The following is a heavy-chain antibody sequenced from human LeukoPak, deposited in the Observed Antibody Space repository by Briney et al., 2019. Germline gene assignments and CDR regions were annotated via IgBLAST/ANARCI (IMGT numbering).Heavy chain of an antibody. CDR3: ARDTRYCSSTSCHQNWFDP. Sequence: GASVKVSCKASGGTFSSYAISWVRQAPGQGLEWMGGIIPIFGTANYAQKFQGRVTITADESTSTAYMELSSLRSEDTAVYYCARDTRYCSSTSCHQNWFDPWGQGTLVTVSS. J-gene: IGHJ5*02. CDR1: GGTFSSYA. V-gene: IGHV1-69*13. CDR2: IIPIFGTA. D-gene: IGHD2-2*01.